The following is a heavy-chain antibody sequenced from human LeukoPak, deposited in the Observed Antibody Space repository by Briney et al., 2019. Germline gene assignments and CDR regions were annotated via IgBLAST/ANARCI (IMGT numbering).Heavy chain of an antibody. CDR2: IYTCWCP. V-gene: IGHV4-4*07. CDR3: ARAEYSSGWYNVC. CDR1: VGSISIYY. Sequence: SETLSLTCTVSVGSISIYYWSWIRQPAGKGLEWIGRIYTCWCPNYNPSLKSRVTMSVDASKNQFSLKLSSVTAADTAVYYCARAEYSSGWYNVCWGQGTLVTVSS. D-gene: IGHD6-19*01. J-gene: IGHJ4*02.